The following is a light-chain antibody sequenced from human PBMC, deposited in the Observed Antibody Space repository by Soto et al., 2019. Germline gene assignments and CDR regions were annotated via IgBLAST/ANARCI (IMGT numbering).Light chain of an antibody. CDR2: GAS. Sequence: DIQMTQSPSTLSASVGYRVTITCRPSQSISSWLAWYQQKPGKAPKLLMSGASSLESGVPSRFSGSGSATEFIPTISSLQPDDFATYCCQQYNSYPATFGQGTKVDIK. V-gene: IGKV1-5*01. CDR3: QQYNSYPAT. CDR1: QSISSW. J-gene: IGKJ1*01.